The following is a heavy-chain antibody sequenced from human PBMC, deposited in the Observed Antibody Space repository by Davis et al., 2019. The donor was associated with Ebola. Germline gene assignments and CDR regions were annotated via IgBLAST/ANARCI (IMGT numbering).Heavy chain of an antibody. V-gene: IGHV4-34*01. D-gene: IGHD6-6*01. J-gene: IGHJ4*02. Sequence: SETLSLTCAVSGGSFSRHHCPWIRQPPAKGLAWIGEITHSGSTNYNPSLKSRVTISVDTSKNQFSLKLSSVTAADTAVYYCARGRGVAARRCDYWGQGTLVTVSS. CDR1: GGSFSRHH. CDR3: ARGRGVAARRCDY. CDR2: ITHSGST.